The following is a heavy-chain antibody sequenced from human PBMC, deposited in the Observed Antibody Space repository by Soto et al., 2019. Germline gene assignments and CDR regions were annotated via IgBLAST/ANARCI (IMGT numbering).Heavy chain of an antibody. D-gene: IGHD3-16*01. J-gene: IGHJ6*02. Sequence: EVQLVESGGGLVQPGGSLRVSCAASGFTFSSYWMSWVRQAPGKGLQWVANIKRDGSEKYYVDSVKGRFIISRDNAKNSLYLQMTSLRVEDTAVYYCARDVWGGGAVFGSNTYSYYHGMDVWGQGTTVTVSS. V-gene: IGHV3-7*05. CDR2: IKRDGSEK. CDR1: GFTFSSYW. CDR3: ARDVWGGGAVFGSNTYSYYHGMDV.